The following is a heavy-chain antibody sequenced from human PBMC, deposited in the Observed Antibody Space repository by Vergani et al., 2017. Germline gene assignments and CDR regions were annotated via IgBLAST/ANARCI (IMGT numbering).Heavy chain of an antibody. J-gene: IGHJ6*02. CDR2: IYYSGST. Sequence: QVQLQESGPGLVKPSETLSLTCTVSGGSISSYYWSWIRQPPGKGLAWIGYIYYSGSTNYNPSLKSRVTISVDTSKNQFSLKLSSVTAADTAVYYCARGANYDFWSGYYGAYYGMDVWGQGTTVTVSS. CDR1: GGSISSYY. V-gene: IGHV4-59*01. D-gene: IGHD3-3*01. CDR3: ARGANYDFWSGYYGAYYGMDV.